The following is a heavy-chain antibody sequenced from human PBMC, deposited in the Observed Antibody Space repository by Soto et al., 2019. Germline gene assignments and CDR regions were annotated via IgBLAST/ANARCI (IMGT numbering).Heavy chain of an antibody. CDR1: GGSISSGDYY. D-gene: IGHD1-26*01. CDR3: AGVVGAFDY. Sequence: SETLSLTCTVSGGSISSGDYYWSWIRQPPGKGLEWIGYIYYSGSTYYNPSLKSRVTIAVDTSKDQFSLKLSSVTAADTAVYYCAGVVGAFDYGGQGTLVTVSS. CDR2: IYYSGST. V-gene: IGHV4-30-4*02. J-gene: IGHJ4*02.